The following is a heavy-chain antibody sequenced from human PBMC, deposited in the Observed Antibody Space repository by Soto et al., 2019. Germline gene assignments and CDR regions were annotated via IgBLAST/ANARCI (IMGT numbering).Heavy chain of an antibody. CDR2: INPNSGGT. CDR1: GYTFTGYY. CDR3: ARERYSSSWYAGYYFDY. J-gene: IGHJ4*02. V-gene: IGHV1-2*04. D-gene: IGHD6-13*01. Sequence: AAVKVSCKASGYTFTGYYMHWVRQAPGQGLEWMGWINPNSGGTNYAQKFQGWVTMTRDTSISTAYMELSRLRSDDTAVYYCARERYSSSWYAGYYFDYWGQGTLVTVSS.